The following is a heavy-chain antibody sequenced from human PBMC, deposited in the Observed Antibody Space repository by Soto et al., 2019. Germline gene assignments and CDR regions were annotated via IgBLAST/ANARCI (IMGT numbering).Heavy chain of an antibody. CDR1: GGTFSSYA. CDR2: IIPIFGTA. J-gene: IGHJ6*02. D-gene: IGHD3-3*01. V-gene: IGHV1-69*13. Sequence: SVKVSCKASGGTFSSYAISWVRQAPGQGLEWMGGIIPIFGTANYAQKFQGRVTITADESTSTAYMELSSLRSEDTAVYYCARSEGDFWSGEYGIRYSYYGMDGCGQGTTVTVSS. CDR3: ARSEGDFWSGEYGIRYSYYGMDG.